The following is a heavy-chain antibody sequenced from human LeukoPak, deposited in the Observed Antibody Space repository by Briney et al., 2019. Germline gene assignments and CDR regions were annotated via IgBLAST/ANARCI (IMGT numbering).Heavy chain of an antibody. CDR3: AADVWAEGSYYYFDY. CDR1: GFTFTSSA. J-gene: IGHJ4*02. V-gene: IGHV1-58*01. CDR2: IVVGSGNT. D-gene: IGHD3-10*01. Sequence: SVTVSCKASGFTFTSSAVQWVRQARGQRLEWIGWIVVGSGNTNYAQKFQERVTITRDMSTSTAYMELSSLRSEDTAVYYCAADVWAEGSYYYFDYWGQRTLVTVSS.